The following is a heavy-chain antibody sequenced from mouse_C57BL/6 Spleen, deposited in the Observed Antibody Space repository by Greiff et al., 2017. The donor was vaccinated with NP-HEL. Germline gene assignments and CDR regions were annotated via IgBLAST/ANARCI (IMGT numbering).Heavy chain of an antibody. Sequence: QVQLQQPGAELVRPGSSVKLSCKASGYTFTSYWMHWVKQRPIQGLEWIGNIDPSDSETHYNQKFKDKATLTVDKSVSTAYMQLSSLTSEDSAVYYCARTLYYGNYVDYAMDYWGQGTSVTVSS. CDR3: ARTLYYGNYVDYAMDY. CDR1: GYTFTSYW. CDR2: IDPSDSET. J-gene: IGHJ4*01. V-gene: IGHV1-52*01. D-gene: IGHD2-1*01.